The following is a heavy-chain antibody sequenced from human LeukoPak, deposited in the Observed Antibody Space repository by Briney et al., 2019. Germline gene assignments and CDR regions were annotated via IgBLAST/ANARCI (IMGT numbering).Heavy chain of an antibody. CDR1: GGSISSYS. V-gene: IGHV4-59*01. CDR2: IHYGGST. Sequence: PSETLSLTCTISGGSISSYSWTWIRQAPGKGLEWIGNIHYGGSTNYNPSLKRRLSISIDTSKNQFSLKLTSVIAADTAVYYCTRESTAAGTLFRRPNYFYYHGMDVWGQGTAVTVSS. J-gene: IGHJ6*02. CDR3: TRESTAAGTLFRRPNYFYYHGMDV. D-gene: IGHD6-13*01.